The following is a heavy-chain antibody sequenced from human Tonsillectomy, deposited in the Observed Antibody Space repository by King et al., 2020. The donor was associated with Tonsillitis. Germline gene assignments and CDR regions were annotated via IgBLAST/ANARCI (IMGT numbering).Heavy chain of an antibody. D-gene: IGHD3-22*01. J-gene: IGHJ3*02. CDR2: IFSNDEK. CDR3: ARMPTADSSGYYPDAFDI. V-gene: IGHV2-26*01. Sequence: TLKESGPVLLKPTETLTLTCTVSGFSLSNAKMGVSWIRQPPGKALEWLAHIFSNDEKSYSTSLKSRLTISKDTSKSQMVLTMTNMDPVDTATYYCARMPTADSSGYYPDAFDIWGQGTMVTVSS. CDR1: GFSLSNAKMG.